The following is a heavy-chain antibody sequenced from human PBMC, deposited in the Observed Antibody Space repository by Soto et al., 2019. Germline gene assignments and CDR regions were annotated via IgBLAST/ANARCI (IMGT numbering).Heavy chain of an antibody. J-gene: IGHJ5*02. CDR3: VRESVASGPKYFDT. V-gene: IGHV4-30-2*06. CDR1: GGTITSGRSS. CDR2: IYHSGST. D-gene: IGHD6-6*01. Sequence: YLTCSVSGGTITSGRSSWNWIRQSPGKGLELIAYIYHSGSTYYNPSLKSRVTISVDRSENQFSLKLTSVTAADTAVYYCVRESVASGPKYFDTWGPGTRVTVSS.